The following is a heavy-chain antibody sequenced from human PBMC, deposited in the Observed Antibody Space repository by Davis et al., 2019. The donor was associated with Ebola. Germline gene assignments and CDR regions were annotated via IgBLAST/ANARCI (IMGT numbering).Heavy chain of an antibody. Sequence: ASVKVSCKASGYTFTSYVINWVRQATGQGLEWMGCMNPHSGNTGYAQKFQGRVTMTKNTSISTAYMELNSLRSEDTAVYYCARAPTWSQINYYCFDYWGQGTLVTVTS. CDR1: GYTFTSYV. J-gene: IGHJ4*02. D-gene: IGHD3-10*01. V-gene: IGHV1-8*01. CDR3: ARAPTWSQINYYCFDY. CDR2: MNPHSGNT.